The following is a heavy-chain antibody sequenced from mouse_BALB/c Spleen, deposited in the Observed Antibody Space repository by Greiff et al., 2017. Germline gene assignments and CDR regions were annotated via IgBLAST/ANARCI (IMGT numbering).Heavy chain of an antibody. D-gene: IGHD2-4*01. J-gene: IGHJ3*01. CDR3: GRGDYDKGLAY. V-gene: IGHV1-37*01. CDR2: INPYNGDT. CDR1: GYSFTGYF. Sequence: EVKLEESGPELVKPGASVKISCKASGYSFTGYFMNWVKQSHGKSLEWIGRINPYNGDTFYNQKFKGKATLTVDKSSSTAHMELLSLTSEDSAVYYCGRGDYDKGLAYWGQGTLVTVSA.